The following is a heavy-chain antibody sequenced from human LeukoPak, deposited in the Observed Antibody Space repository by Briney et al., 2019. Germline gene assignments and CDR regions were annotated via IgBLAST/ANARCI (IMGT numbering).Heavy chain of an antibody. V-gene: IGHV4-39*01. CDR3: ARVGYGGNYYFDY. D-gene: IGHD4/OR15-4a*01. CDR1: GGSISSSSYY. Sequence: SETLSLTCTVSGGSISSSSYYWGWIRQPPGKGLEWIGSIYYSGSTYYNPSLKSRVTISVDTSNNQFSLKLTSVTATDTAVYYCARVGYGGNYYFDYWGQGTLVTVSS. CDR2: IYYSGST. J-gene: IGHJ4*02.